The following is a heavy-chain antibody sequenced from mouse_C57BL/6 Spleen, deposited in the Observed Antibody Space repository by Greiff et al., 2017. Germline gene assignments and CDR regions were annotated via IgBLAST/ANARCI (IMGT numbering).Heavy chain of an antibody. D-gene: IGHD2-4*01. CDR3: TRSAYDYGSWFAY. J-gene: IGHJ3*01. CDR1: GYTFTDYE. V-gene: IGHV1-15*01. CDR2: IDPETGGT. Sequence: VQLLESGAELVRPGASVTLSCKASGYTFTDYEMHWVKQTPVHGLEWIGAIDPETGGTAYTQKFKGKAILTADKSSSTAYMELRSLTSVDSAVYYWTRSAYDYGSWFAYWGQGTLVTVSA.